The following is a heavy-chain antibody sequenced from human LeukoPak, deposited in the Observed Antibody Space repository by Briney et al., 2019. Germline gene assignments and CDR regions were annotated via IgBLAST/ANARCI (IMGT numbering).Heavy chain of an antibody. CDR2: ISYDGSNK. V-gene: IGHV3-30-3*01. CDR1: GFTFSSYA. J-gene: IGHJ3*02. D-gene: IGHD3-3*01. CDR3: ARDRTYYDFWSGYYLDAFDI. Sequence: GRSLRLSCAASGFTFSSYAMHWVRQAPGKGLEWVAVISYDGSNKYYADSVKGRFTISRDNSKNSLYLQMNSLRAEATAVYYCARDRTYYDFWSGYYLDAFDIWGQGTMVTVSS.